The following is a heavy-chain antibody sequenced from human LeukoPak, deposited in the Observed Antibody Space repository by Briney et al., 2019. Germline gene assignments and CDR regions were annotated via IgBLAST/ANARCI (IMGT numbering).Heavy chain of an antibody. D-gene: IGHD3-10*01. CDR1: GGSISSYY. J-gene: IGHJ4*02. CDR2: IYYSGCT. V-gene: IGHV4-59*01. CDR3: ARVRASVRYYFDY. Sequence: KPSETLSLTCTVSGGSISSYYWSWIRQPPGKGLEWIGYIYYSGCTNYNPSLKSRVTISVDTSKNQFSLKLSSVTAADTAVYYCARVRASVRYYFDYWGQGTLVTVSS.